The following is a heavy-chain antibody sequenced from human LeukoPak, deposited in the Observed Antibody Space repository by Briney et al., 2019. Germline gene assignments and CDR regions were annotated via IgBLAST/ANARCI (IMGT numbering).Heavy chain of an antibody. J-gene: IGHJ4*02. V-gene: IGHV4-4*07. CDR3: ARDVVAALGSFDY. Sequence: PSETLSLTCTVSGGSISNYYWSWIRQPAGKGLEWIGRIYTSGTTHYNPSLKSRVTMSVDTSKNQFSLKLSSVTAADTAVYYCARDVVAALGSFDYWGQGTLVTVSS. CDR1: GGSISNYY. CDR2: IYTSGTT. D-gene: IGHD2-2*01.